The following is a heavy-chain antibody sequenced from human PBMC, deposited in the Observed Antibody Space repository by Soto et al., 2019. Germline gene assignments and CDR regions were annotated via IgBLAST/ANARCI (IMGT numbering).Heavy chain of an antibody. V-gene: IGHV3-23*01. J-gene: IGHJ4*02. D-gene: IGHD5-12*01. CDR2: ISGSGGST. CDR3: AKDLVATITRFDY. Sequence: EVQLLESGGGLVQPGGSLRLSCAASGFTFSSYAMSWVRQAPGKGLEWLSAISGSGGSTYYADSVKGRFTISRDNSKNTLYLQMNSLRAEDTAVYYCAKDLVATITRFDYWGQGTLVTVSS. CDR1: GFTFSSYA.